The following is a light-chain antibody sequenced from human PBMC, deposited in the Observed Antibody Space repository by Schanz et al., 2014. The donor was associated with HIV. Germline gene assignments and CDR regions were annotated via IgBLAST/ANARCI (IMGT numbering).Light chain of an antibody. Sequence: QSALIQPASVSGSPGQSITISCTGTSSDIGAYNYVSWYQQHPGKAPKLMIYDVNIRPSGVSNRFSGSKSGNTASLTISGLQAEDEADYYCNSFASNRDVVFGGGTKLTVL. CDR2: DVN. J-gene: IGLJ2*01. V-gene: IGLV2-14*03. CDR1: SSDIGAYNY. CDR3: NSFASNRDVV.